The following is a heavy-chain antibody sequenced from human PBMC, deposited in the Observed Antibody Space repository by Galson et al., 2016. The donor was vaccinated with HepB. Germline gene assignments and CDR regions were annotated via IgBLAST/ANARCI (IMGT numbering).Heavy chain of an antibody. CDR1: GFSFSSYA. J-gene: IGHJ4*02. D-gene: IGHD2-21*02. CDR3: ARYDLVSDCGGDCYAVHFDF. V-gene: IGHV3-48*03. Sequence: SLRLSCAASGFSFSSYAMNWVRQAPGKGLEWIAYITRSADLIYYADSVKGRFIISRDNAKRSLYLQMHSLRDEDTAVYHCARYDLVSDCGGDCYAVHFDFWGQGTLVTVSS. CDR2: ITRSADLI.